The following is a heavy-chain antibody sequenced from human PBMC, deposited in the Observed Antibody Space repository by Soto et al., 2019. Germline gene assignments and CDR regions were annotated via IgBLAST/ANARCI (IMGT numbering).Heavy chain of an antibody. V-gene: IGHV1-69*01. CDR1: GGTFSSFA. J-gene: IGHJ6*02. CDR2: IMPILGTP. CDR3: ARGNAMDV. D-gene: IGHD2-8*01. Sequence: QVQLVQSGAEVKKPGSSVKVSCKASGGTFSSFAINWMRQAPGQGLQWMGGIMPILGTPNYAQRFQGRVTSTADESTSTSYLELSSLSSEDTAVYYCARGNAMDVWGQGTTVTVSS.